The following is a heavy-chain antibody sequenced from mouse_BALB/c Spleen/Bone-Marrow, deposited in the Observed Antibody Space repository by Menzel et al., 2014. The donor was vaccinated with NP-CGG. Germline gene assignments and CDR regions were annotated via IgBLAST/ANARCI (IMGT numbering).Heavy chain of an antibody. D-gene: IGHD2-5*01. J-gene: IGHJ4*01. V-gene: IGHV1S137*01. CDR2: INTYFGDI. CDR1: GYTFTDYA. Sequence: QVQLQQSGAELVRPGVSVKISCKGSGYTFTDYAMHWVKQSHAESLEWIGVINTYFGDISYNQKFKGKATIAVGKTSRTVYMELARLTAEDSAIYYCARGYSNNYAMDYWGQGTSVTVSS. CDR3: ARGYSNNYAMDY.